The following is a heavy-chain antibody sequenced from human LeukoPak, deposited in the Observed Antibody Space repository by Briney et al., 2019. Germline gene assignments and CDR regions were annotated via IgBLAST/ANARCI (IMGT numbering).Heavy chain of an antibody. CDR3: ARRGKHYYDSSGSVPSDY. CDR2: IYPGDSDT. D-gene: IGHD3-22*01. V-gene: IGHV5-51*01. Sequence: GESLKISCKGSGYSFTSYWIGWVRQMPGKGLEWMGIIYPGDSDTRYSPSFQGQVTISADKSISTAYLQWSSLKASDTAMYYCARRGKHYYDSSGSVPSDYWGQGTLVTVSS. CDR1: GYSFTSYW. J-gene: IGHJ4*02.